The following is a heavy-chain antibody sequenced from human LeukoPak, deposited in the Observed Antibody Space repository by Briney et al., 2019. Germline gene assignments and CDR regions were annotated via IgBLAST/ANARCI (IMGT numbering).Heavy chain of an antibody. Sequence: SETLSLTCTVSGGSISSYYWSWIRQPPGKGLEWIGYIYYSGSTNYNPSLKSRVTISVDTSKNQFSLKLSSVTAADTAVYYCARLRVGATTFDYWGQGTLVTVSS. J-gene: IGHJ4*02. CDR2: IYYSGST. D-gene: IGHD1-26*01. V-gene: IGHV4-59*08. CDR1: GGSISSYY. CDR3: ARLRVGATTFDY.